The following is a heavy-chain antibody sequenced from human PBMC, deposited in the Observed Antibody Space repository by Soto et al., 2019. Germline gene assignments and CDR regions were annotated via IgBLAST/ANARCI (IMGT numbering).Heavy chain of an antibody. CDR2: IYHSGST. CDR3: PRGLAARPGYYYYYYGMDV. V-gene: IGHV4-4*02. J-gene: IGHJ6*02. Sequence: SESLSLTCAVSGGSISSSNWWSWVRQPPGKGLEWIGEIYHSGSTNYNPSLKSRVTISVDKSKNQFSLKLSSVTAADTAVYYCPRGLAARPGYYYYYYGMDVWGQGTTVTVSS. CDR1: GGSISSSNW. D-gene: IGHD6-6*01.